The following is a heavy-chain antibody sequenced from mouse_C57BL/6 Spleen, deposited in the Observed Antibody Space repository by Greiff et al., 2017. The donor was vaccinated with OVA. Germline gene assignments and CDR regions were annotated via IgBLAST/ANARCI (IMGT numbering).Heavy chain of an antibody. D-gene: IGHD1-1*01. Sequence: VQLQQSGAALARPGASVKLSCKASGYTFTSYGISWVKQRTGQGLEWIGEIYPRSGNTYYNEKFKGKATLTADKSSSTAYMELRSLTSEDSAVYFCARDHYGSSAFAYWGQGTLVTVSA. J-gene: IGHJ3*01. V-gene: IGHV1-81*01. CDR2: IYPRSGNT. CDR1: GYTFTSYG. CDR3: ARDHYGSSAFAY.